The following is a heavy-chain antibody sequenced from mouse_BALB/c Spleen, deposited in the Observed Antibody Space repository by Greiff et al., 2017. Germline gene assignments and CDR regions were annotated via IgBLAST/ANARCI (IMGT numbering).Heavy chain of an antibody. CDR1: GYTFTSYY. Sequence: EVMLVESGPELVKPGASVKMSCKASGYTFTSYYIHWVKQRPGQGLEWIGWIYPENGNTIYDPKFQGKASITADTSSNTAYLQLSSLTSEDTAVYYCAPTATGAMDYWGQGTSVTVSS. CDR3: APTATGAMDY. CDR2: IYPENGNT. D-gene: IGHD1-2*01. J-gene: IGHJ4*01. V-gene: IGHV14-1*02.